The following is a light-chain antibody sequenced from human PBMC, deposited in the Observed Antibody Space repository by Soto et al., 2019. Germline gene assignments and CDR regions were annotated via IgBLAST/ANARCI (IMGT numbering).Light chain of an antibody. CDR2: EVA. Sequence: QSALTQPASVSGSPGQSITISCTGTNSDIGFYNYVSWYQQHPGEAPKLIIYEVAKRPSGVSSRFSGSKSGNTASLTISGLQAEDEADYYCCSYTSSSPLYVFGTGTKLTVL. V-gene: IGLV2-14*01. CDR3: CSYTSSSPLYV. CDR1: NSDIGFYNY. J-gene: IGLJ1*01.